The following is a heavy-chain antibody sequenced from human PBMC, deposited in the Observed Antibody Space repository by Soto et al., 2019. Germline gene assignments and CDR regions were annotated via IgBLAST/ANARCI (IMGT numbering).Heavy chain of an antibody. CDR2: TSYDGSNN. CDR3: ARWGTTWGLDV. Sequence: QVHLVESGGGVVQPGTSLRLSCVGSGFTFRSYVIHWVRQAPGKGLEWVALTSYDGSNNFYGDSVKGRFTISRDHSRNTVELRMDSLRIEDTALYYCARWGTTWGLDVWGQGTLVSVSS. V-gene: IGHV3-33*05. D-gene: IGHD2-21*01. CDR1: GFTFRSYV. J-gene: IGHJ4*02.